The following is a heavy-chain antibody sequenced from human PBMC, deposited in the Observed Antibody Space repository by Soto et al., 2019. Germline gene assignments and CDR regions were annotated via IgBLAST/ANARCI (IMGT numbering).Heavy chain of an antibody. CDR1: GGSISSGGYY. J-gene: IGHJ6*02. Sequence: SETLSLTCAVSGGSISSGGYYWSWIRQHPGKGLEWIGYIYYSGSTYYNPSLKSRVTISVDTSKNQFSLKLSSVAAADTAVYYCAREGVPAAIGMDVWGQGTTVTVSS. CDR2: IYYSGST. CDR3: AREGVPAAIGMDV. V-gene: IGHV4-31*11. D-gene: IGHD2-2*01.